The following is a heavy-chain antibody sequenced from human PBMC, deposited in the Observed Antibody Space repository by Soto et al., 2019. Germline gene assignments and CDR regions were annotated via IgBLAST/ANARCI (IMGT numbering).Heavy chain of an antibody. Sequence: GPLILSYGASGFNVISNYMSWVRKAPGKGLEWVSVIYSGGSTYYADSVKGRFTISRDNSKNTLYLQMNSLRAEDTAVYYCARDRYSSSSPAEPYYYYYGMDVWGQGTTVTVSS. CDR3: ARDRYSSSSPAEPYYYYYGMDV. V-gene: IGHV3-53*01. J-gene: IGHJ6*02. CDR2: IYSGGST. CDR1: GFNVISNY. D-gene: IGHD6-6*01.